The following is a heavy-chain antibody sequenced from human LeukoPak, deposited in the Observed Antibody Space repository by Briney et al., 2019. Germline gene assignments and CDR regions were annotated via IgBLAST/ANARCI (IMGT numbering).Heavy chain of an antibody. V-gene: IGHV1-69*10. J-gene: IGHJ6*03. D-gene: IGHD1-26*01. CDR2: IIPILGTA. Sequence: ASVKVSCKASGGTFSSYAISWVRQAPGQGLEWMGGIIPILGTANYAQKFQGRVTITADKSTSTAYMELSSLRSEDTAVYYCASREGWELLRGNYYYMDVWGKGTTVTVSS. CDR1: GGTFSSYA. CDR3: ASREGWELLRGNYYYMDV.